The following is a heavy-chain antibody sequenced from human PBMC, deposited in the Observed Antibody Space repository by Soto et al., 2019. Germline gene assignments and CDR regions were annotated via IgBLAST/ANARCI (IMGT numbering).Heavy chain of an antibody. CDR3: ARERLNTGWYGFDH. D-gene: IGHD2-8*02. V-gene: IGHV1-3*01. CDR2: INAGYGNT. Sequence: GASVKVSCKASGYTFSSYAMHWVRQAPGQRLEWMGWINAGYGNTKSSQKFQDRVTISRDTSASTAYMELTSLRSEDTAVYFCARERLNTGWYGFDHWGQGSQVTVSS. J-gene: IGHJ4*02. CDR1: GYTFSSYA.